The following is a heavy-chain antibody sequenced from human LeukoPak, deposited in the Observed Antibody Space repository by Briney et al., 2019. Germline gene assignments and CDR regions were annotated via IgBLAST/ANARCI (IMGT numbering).Heavy chain of an antibody. CDR2: IYSGGST. J-gene: IGHJ4*02. CDR1: GFTVSSNY. D-gene: IGHD4-17*01. CDR3: GYGDYVHSFDY. Sequence: GGSLRLSCAASGFTVSSNYMSWVRQAPGKGLEWVSVIYSGGSTYYADSVKGRFTISRDNSKNTLYLQMNSLSAEDTAVYYCGYGDYVHSFDYWGQGTLVTVSS. V-gene: IGHV3-53*01.